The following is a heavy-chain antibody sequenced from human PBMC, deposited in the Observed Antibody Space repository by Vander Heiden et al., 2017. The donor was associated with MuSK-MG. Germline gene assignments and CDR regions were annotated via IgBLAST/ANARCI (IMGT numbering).Heavy chain of an antibody. D-gene: IGHD3-10*01. V-gene: IGHV3-74*01. CDR2: INTDERSS. CDR1: GFTFNGYW. Sequence: EVQLVESVGVLVQPGESLSLSCAASGFTFNGYWMDWVRKAPGKGLVWVSRINTDERSSTDADSVQGRFTISIDIAKNTVYMKMKSLTAEDTAVSDWASSYHTYDFWCHGTMVTVFS. J-gene: IGHJ3*01. CDR3: ASSYHTYDF.